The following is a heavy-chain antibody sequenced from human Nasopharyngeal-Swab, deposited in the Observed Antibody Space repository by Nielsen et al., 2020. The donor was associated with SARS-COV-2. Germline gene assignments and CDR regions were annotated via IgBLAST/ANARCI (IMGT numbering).Heavy chain of an antibody. CDR1: GFTLSSNS. CDR3: ARDGPSGYCTNGVCYSYYMDV. Sequence: GGSLRLSCAASGFTLSSNSMNWVRQAPGKGLEWVSSISTSSSYLYYADSVKGRFTISRDNPKNSLYLQMNSLRAEDTAVYYCARDGPSGYCTNGVCYSYYMDVWSKGTTVTVSS. CDR2: ISTSSSYL. D-gene: IGHD2-8*01. V-gene: IGHV3-21*01. J-gene: IGHJ6*03.